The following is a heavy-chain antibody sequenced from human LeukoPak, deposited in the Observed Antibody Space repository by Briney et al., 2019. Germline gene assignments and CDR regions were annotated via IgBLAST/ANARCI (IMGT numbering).Heavy chain of an antibody. V-gene: IGHV4-39*07. Sequence: SETLSLTCSVSGGSIESSPYWAWIRQSPGKGLEYIASVHNSGLPYYSLSFSSRVTISLDTSKNQFSLHFQSVTAADTAVYYCARARSVDTAWPRPGYYYMDVWGKGTTVTVSS. J-gene: IGHJ6*03. D-gene: IGHD5-18*01. CDR1: GGSIESSPY. CDR3: ARARSVDTAWPRPGYYYMDV. CDR2: VHNSGLP.